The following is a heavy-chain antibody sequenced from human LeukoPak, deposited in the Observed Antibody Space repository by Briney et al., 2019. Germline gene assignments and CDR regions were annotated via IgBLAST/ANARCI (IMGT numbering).Heavy chain of an antibody. CDR1: GYSIISGYY. J-gene: IGHJ5*02. CDR2: IYHSGST. V-gene: IGHV4-38-2*02. D-gene: IGHD3-10*01. CDR3: ARLRHRAQLLWFGELRTNWFDP. Sequence: SETLSLTCTVSGYSIISGYYWGWIRQPPGKGLEWIGTIYHSGSTYYNPSLKSRVTISVDTSKNLFSLKLSSVTAADTAVYYCARLRHRAQLLWFGELRTNWFDPWGQGTLVTVPS.